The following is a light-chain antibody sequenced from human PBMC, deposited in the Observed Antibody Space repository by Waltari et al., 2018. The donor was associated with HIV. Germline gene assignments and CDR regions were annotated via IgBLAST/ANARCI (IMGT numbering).Light chain of an antibody. J-gene: IGKJ1*01. Sequence: DTQLTQSPSFLSASVGDRVTITCRASQGVSSYLAWSQQKPGKAPKLLIYTASTLQSGVPARFSGSGSGTEFTLTISSLQPEDFATYYCQQLNSYPRTFGQGTKVEIK. V-gene: IGKV1-9*01. CDR3: QQLNSYPRT. CDR1: QGVSSY. CDR2: TAS.